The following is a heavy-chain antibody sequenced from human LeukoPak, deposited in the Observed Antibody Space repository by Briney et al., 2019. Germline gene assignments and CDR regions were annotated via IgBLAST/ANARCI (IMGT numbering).Heavy chain of an antibody. J-gene: IGHJ4*02. D-gene: IGHD3-10*01. Sequence: PSETLSLTSTGSGGSISSYYWSWIRQPPGKGLEWIGYIYYSGSTNYNPSLKSRVTISVDTSKHQFYLKLSSVTAADTAVYYCARGWFGELLLDYWGQGTLVTVSS. V-gene: IGHV4-59*01. CDR2: IYYSGST. CDR1: GGSISSYY. CDR3: ARGWFGELLLDY.